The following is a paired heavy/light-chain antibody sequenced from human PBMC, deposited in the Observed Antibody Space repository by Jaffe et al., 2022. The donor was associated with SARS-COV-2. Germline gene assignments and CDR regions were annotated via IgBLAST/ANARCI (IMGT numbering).Light chain of an antibody. CDR3: QQSYSTPPNT. Sequence: DIQMTQSPSSLSASVGDRVTITCRASQSISSYLNWYQQKPGKAPKLLIYAASSLQSGVPSRFSGSGSGTDFTLTISSLQPEDFATYYCQQSYSTPPNTFGQGTRLEIK. J-gene: IGKJ5*01. V-gene: IGKV1-39*01. CDR2: AAS. CDR1: QSISSY.
Heavy chain of an antibody. D-gene: IGHD3-16*02. CDR3: AKDTGNYDYVWGSYRSRLWDY. CDR2: ISGSGGST. CDR1: GFTFSSYA. J-gene: IGHJ4*02. V-gene: IGHV3-23*01. Sequence: EVQLLESGGGLVQPGGSLRLSCAASGFTFSSYAMSWVRQAPGKGLEWVSAISGSGGSTYYADSVKGRFTISRDNSKNTLYLQMNSLRAEDTAVYYCAKDTGNYDYVWGSYRSRLWDYWGQGTLVTVSS.